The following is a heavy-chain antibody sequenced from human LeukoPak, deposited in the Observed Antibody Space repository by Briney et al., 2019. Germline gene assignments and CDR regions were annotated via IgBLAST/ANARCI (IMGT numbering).Heavy chain of an antibody. CDR3: ARGEDQYSNYVDY. J-gene: IGHJ4*02. CDR1: GGSISSYY. V-gene: IGHV4-59*05. CDR2: IYYSGST. D-gene: IGHD4-11*01. Sequence: SETLSLTCTVSGGSISSYYWSWIRQPPGKGLEWIGSIYYSGSTYYNPSLKSRVTISVDTSKNQFSLKLSSVTAADTAVYYCARGEDQYSNYVDYWGQGTLVTVSS.